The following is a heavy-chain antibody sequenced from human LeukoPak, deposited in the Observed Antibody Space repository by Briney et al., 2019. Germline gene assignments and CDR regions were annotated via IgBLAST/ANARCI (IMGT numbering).Heavy chain of an antibody. D-gene: IGHD3-10*01. CDR2: IYYTGST. Sequence: SETLSLTCTVSGGSVSSGTYYSSWIRQPPGKGLEWIGYIYYTGSTNYNPSLKSRLTISVDTSKNQFSLKLSSVTAADTAVYYCARRGGSGRSFDYWGQGTLVTVSS. J-gene: IGHJ4*02. V-gene: IGHV4-61*01. CDR3: ARRGGSGRSFDY. CDR1: GGSVSSGTYY.